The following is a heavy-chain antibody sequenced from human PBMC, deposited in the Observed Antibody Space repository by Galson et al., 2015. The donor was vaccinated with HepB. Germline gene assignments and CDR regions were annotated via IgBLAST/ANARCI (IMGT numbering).Heavy chain of an antibody. D-gene: IGHD6-19*01. CDR2: TYYRSKWYN. CDR3: ARDKYSSGWDHNWYFDL. V-gene: IGHV6-1*01. CDR1: GDSVSSNSAA. J-gene: IGHJ2*01. Sequence: CAISGDSVSSNSAAWNWIRQSPSRGLEWLGRTYYRSKWYNDYAVSVKSRITINPDTSKNQFSLQLNSVTPEDTAVYYCARDKYSSGWDHNWYFDLWGRGTLVTVSS.